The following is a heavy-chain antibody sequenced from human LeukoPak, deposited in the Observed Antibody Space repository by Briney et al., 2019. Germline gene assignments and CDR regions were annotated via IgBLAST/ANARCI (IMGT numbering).Heavy chain of an antibody. D-gene: IGHD5-18*01. V-gene: IGHV1-46*01. J-gene: IGHJ4*02. CDR2: IDPSSESA. CDR1: GYTFTNYY. Sequence: GASVKVSCKTSGYTFTNYYVHWVRQAPGQGLEWRGIIDPSSESASYAQKFQDRVTMTRDTSTSTVYMELSSLRSEDTALYYCARGFSLTDTSMVFWGQGTLVTVSS. CDR3: ARGFSLTDTSMVF.